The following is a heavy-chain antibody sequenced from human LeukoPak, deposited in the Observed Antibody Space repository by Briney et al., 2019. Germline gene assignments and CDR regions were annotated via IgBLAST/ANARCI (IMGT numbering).Heavy chain of an antibody. CDR3: ARGLTGSITGYCSSTSCYGVMGDV. D-gene: IGHD2-2*01. CDR1: GYTFTNYY. CDR2: INPSGGST. J-gene: IGHJ6*04. V-gene: IGHV1-46*01. Sequence: ASVKVSCKASGYTFTNYYIHWVRQAPGQGLECMGIINPSGGSTSYAQKFQGRVTMTRDMSTSTVYMELSSLRSEDTAVYYCARGLTGSITGYCSSTSCYGVMGDVWGKGTTVTVSS.